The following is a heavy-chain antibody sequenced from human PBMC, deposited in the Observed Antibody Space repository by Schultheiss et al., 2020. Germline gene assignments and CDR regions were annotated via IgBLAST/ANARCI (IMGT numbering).Heavy chain of an antibody. CDR1: GFTFGDYA. V-gene: IGHV3-49*04. CDR3: TRESYECYFDY. Sequence: GGSLRLSCTASGFTFGDYAMSWVRQAPGKGLEWVGFIRSKAYGGTTEYAASVKGRFTISRDDSKSIAYLQMNSLKTEDTAVYYCTRESYECYFDYWGQGTLVTVSS. CDR2: IRSKAYGGTT. J-gene: IGHJ4*02. D-gene: IGHD3-22*01.